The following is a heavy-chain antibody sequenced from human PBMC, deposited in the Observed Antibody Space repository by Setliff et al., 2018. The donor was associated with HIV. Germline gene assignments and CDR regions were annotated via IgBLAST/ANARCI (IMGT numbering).Heavy chain of an antibody. CDR2: INQSGNT. V-gene: IGHV4-34*01. J-gene: IGHJ4*02. CDR1: GGSFSGYY. Sequence: SETLSLTCTVYGGSFSGYYWSWIRQPPGMGLEWIGEINQSGNTNYNPSLKSRVTISADPSKNQFSLKLTSVTAADTAVYFCARVPFGSGSYYFDFWGQGTLVTVSS. CDR3: ARVPFGSGSYYFDF. D-gene: IGHD3-10*01.